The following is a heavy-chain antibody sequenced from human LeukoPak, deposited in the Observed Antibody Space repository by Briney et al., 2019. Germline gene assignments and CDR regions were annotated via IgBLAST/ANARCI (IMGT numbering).Heavy chain of an antibody. CDR2: ISSGGSVM. V-gene: IGHV3-48*01. CDR1: GYTFSDYT. CDR3: TRDLEY. Sequence: GGSLRLSCGASGYTFSDYTMNWVRQAPGKGPEWISYISSGGSVMHYADSVKGRFTISRDNVENSLYLRMNALSVEDTAVYYCTRDLEYWGQGVLVTVSS. J-gene: IGHJ4*02.